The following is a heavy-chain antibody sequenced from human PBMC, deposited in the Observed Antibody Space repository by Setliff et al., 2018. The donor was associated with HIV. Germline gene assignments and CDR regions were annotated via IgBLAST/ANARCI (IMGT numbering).Heavy chain of an antibody. CDR1: GGSISNYY. J-gene: IGHJ4*02. CDR3: ARLRSELGVFDY. CDR2: VYHSGST. Sequence: PSETLSLTCSVSGGSISNYYWSWIRQPPGKGLEWIGYVYHSGSTNYNPSLKSRVTISVDTSKNQFSMKLRSVTAADTAVYYCARLRSELGVFDYWVQGTLVTVSS. V-gene: IGHV4-59*08. D-gene: IGHD1-26*01.